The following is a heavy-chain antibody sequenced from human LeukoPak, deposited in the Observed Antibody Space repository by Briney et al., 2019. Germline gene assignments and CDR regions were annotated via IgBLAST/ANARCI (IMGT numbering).Heavy chain of an antibody. Sequence: GGSLRLSCVGSGFTFSDYAIHWVRQAPGKGLEWVAVSAHDEVGKQFADSVKGRFTLSRDNSRDSVHLQMNRLRHEDTAVYYCAKDRGYGEHEPFESWGQGSLVTVSS. J-gene: IGHJ4*02. CDR3: AKDRGYGEHEPFES. V-gene: IGHV3-30*18. CDR1: GFTFSDYA. D-gene: IGHD4/OR15-4a*01. CDR2: SAHDEVGK.